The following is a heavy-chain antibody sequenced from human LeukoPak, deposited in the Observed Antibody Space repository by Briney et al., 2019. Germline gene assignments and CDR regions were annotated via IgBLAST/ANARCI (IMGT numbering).Heavy chain of an antibody. D-gene: IGHD6-19*01. Sequence: ASVKVSCKASGYTFTGYYMHWVRQAPGQGLEWMGWINPNSGGTNYAQKFQGRVTMTRDTSISTAYMELSRLRSDDTAVYYCARAVAVAGIRPGGYRGQGTLVTVSS. J-gene: IGHJ4*02. CDR3: ARAVAVAGIRPGGY. V-gene: IGHV1-2*02. CDR1: GYTFTGYY. CDR2: INPNSGGT.